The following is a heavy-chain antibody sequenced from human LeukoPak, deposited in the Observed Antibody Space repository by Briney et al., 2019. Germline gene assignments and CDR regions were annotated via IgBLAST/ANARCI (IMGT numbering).Heavy chain of an antibody. CDR3: ARQAPYYLHIPGNDAFDI. D-gene: IGHD3-10*01. J-gene: IGHJ3*02. V-gene: IGHV5-51*01. Sequence: PGESLKISCKGSGYTFTTYWIAWVRQVPGRGLEWMGVIYPDDSKTKENPSFQGQVTISVDKSINTAYLQWNSLKASDTAMYYCARQAPYYLHIPGNDAFDIWGQGTMVTVSS. CDR2: IYPDDSKT. CDR1: GYTFTTYW.